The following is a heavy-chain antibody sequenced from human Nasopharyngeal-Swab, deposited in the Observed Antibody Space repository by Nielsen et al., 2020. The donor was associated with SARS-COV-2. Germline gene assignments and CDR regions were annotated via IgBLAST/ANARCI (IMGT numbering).Heavy chain of an antibody. CDR1: GCTLSSYS. J-gene: IGHJ2*01. CDR2: IIPIFGTA. Sequence: SEKVSCKASGCTLSSYSICWVRQAPGHGLEWMGGIIPIFGTANYAQKFQGIVTSTPDKSTSTAYMELSSLRSEHAAVYCWAREPGYFDLWGRGTLVTVSS. CDR3: AREPGYFDL. V-gene: IGHV1-69*06.